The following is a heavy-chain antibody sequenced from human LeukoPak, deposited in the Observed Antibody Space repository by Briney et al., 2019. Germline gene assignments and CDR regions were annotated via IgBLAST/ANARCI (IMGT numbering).Heavy chain of an antibody. V-gene: IGHV4-34*01. CDR3: ARGRRWLPSFDY. J-gene: IGHJ4*02. CDR1: GGSFSGYY. Sequence: SETLSLTCAVYGGSFSGYYWSWIRQPPGKGLEWIGEINHSGSTNYNPSLKSRVTISVDTSKNQFSLKLSSVTAADTAVYYCARGRRWLPSFDYWGQGTLVTVSS. D-gene: IGHD5-24*01. CDR2: INHSGST.